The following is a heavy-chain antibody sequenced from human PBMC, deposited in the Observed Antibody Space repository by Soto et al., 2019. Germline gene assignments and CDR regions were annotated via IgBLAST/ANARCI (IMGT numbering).Heavy chain of an antibody. J-gene: IGHJ4*02. D-gene: IGHD2-8*01. CDR3: SNVLTLDY. CDR1: GFTFSSYG. CDR2: ISYDGSNK. V-gene: IGHV3-30*18. Sequence: QVQLVESGGGVVQPGRSLRLSCAASGFTFSSYGMHWVRQAPGKGLEWVAVISYDGSNKYYADSVKGRFTISRDNSKNTLDLQMNSLRAEDTGGDYFSNVLTLDYWGQGTLVTVSS.